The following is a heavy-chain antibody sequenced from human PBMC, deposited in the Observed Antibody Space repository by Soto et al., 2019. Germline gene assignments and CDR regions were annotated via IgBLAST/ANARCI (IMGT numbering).Heavy chain of an antibody. CDR2: TYYRYQWFN. D-gene: IGHD6-13*01. CDR1: GDSVSSNIVT. Sequence: SQTLSLTCAISGDSVSSNIVTWDWIRQSPSRGLEWLGRTYYRYQWFNYYAVSVKSRMTINADTSKNQFSLQLNYVTPEDTAVYYCARLIGTSWFVGWGQGTPVT. J-gene: IGHJ4*02. CDR3: ARLIGTSWFVG. V-gene: IGHV6-1*01.